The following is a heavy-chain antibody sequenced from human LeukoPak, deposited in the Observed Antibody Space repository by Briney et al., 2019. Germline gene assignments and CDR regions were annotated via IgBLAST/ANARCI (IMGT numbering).Heavy chain of an antibody. CDR2: LSSGSDSI. CDR3: ARLAAPDAFDI. D-gene: IGHD6-13*01. V-gene: IGHV3-48*04. J-gene: IGHJ3*02. Sequence: GGSLRLSCAASGFTFNTYTMNWVRQAPGKGLEWISYLSSGSDSIFYADSVKGRFTISRDNAKNSLYLQMNSLRAEDTAVYYCARLAAPDAFDIWGQGTMVTVSS. CDR1: GFTFNTYT.